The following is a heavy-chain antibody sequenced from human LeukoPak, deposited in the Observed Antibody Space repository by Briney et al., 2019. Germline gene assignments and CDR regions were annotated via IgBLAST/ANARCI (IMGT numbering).Heavy chain of an antibody. J-gene: IGHJ4*02. V-gene: IGHV1-18*01. D-gene: IGHD3-10*01. CDR1: GYTFTSYG. Sequence: ASVKVSCKASGYTFTSYGISWVRQAPGQGLEWMGWISAYNGNTNYAQKLQGRLTLTTDTSTNSAYMELRSLRSDDTAMYYCARDRSGPFDSWGQGTLVTVSS. CDR3: ARDRSGPFDS. CDR2: ISAYNGNT.